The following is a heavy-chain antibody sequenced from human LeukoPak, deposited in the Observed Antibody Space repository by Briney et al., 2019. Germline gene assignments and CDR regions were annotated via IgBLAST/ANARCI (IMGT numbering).Heavy chain of an antibody. CDR1: GYTFTSYY. V-gene: IGHV1-46*01. J-gene: IGHJ4*02. CDR3: ARDLKRGYSSGRYSWSTGSSNDY. D-gene: IGHD6-19*01. CDR2: INPSGGST. Sequence: GASVKVSCKASGYTFTSYYMHWVRQAPGQGLEWMGIINPSGGSTSYAQKFQGRVTMTTDMSTSTVYMELSSLRSEDTAVYYCARDLKRGYSSGRYSWSTGSSNDYWGQGTLVTVSS.